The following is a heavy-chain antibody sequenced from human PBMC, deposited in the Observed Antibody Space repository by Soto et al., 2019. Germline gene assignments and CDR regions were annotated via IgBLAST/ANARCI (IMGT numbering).Heavy chain of an antibody. D-gene: IGHD5-18*01. Sequence: QVQLVQSGAEVKKPGSSVKVSCKASGGTFSSYTISWVRQAPGQGLEWMGRIIPILGIANYAQKFQGRVTITADKSTSTAYMELSSLRSEDTAVYYCARAGYRYGVYYYYYMAVWGKGTTVTVSS. V-gene: IGHV1-69*02. CDR1: GGTFSSYT. J-gene: IGHJ6*03. CDR3: ARAGYRYGVYYYYYMAV. CDR2: IIPILGIA.